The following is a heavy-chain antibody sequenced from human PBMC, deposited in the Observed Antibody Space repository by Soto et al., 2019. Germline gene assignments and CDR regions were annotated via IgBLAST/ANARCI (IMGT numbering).Heavy chain of an antibody. J-gene: IGHJ5*02. CDR2: IIPIFGTP. V-gene: IGHV1-69*01. CDR1: GGTFNTYG. D-gene: IGHD3-3*01. CDR3: ARDNYDFYGFDP. Sequence: QVQLVQSGAAGKKPGYSVKVSGNASGGTFNTYGFRWLRQAPGQGLEWMGGIIPIFGTPKYAQKVQGRVTITADESTSTVYMDLTSLRSEDTAMYYCARDNYDFYGFDPWAQGTLVTVSS.